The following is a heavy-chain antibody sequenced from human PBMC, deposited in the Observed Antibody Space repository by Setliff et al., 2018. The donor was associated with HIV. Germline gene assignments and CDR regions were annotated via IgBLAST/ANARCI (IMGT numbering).Heavy chain of an antibody. Sequence: VASVKVSCKASGGTFSSYALDWVRQAPGQGLEWMGGIIPIFGTANYAQKFQGRVTITADESTSTVYVELSSLRSEDTAVYYCARGTHYDSSGWGGFDIWGQGTLVTVS. CDR1: GGTFSSYA. D-gene: IGHD3-22*01. CDR2: IIPIFGTA. CDR3: ARGTHYDSSGWGGFDI. J-gene: IGHJ3*02. V-gene: IGHV1-69*13.